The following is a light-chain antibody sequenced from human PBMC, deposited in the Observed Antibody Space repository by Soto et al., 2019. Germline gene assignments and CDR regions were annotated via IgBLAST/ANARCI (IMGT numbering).Light chain of an antibody. J-gene: IGLJ2*01. CDR3: QSVDSSATDRV. V-gene: IGLV3-25*03. CDR1: ALPKQY. CDR2: KDT. Sequence: SYELTQPPSVSVSPGQTARITCSGAALPKQYAYWFQQKPGQAPVLVIYKDTERPSGIPERFSGSSSGTTVTLTISGVQAEDEADYYCQSVDSSATDRVFGGGNKLTVL.